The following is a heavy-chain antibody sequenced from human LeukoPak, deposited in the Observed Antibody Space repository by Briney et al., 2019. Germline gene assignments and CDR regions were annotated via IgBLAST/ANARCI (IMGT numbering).Heavy chain of an antibody. CDR3: VTAAGLGVYYFDY. D-gene: IGHD6-13*01. CDR1: GFTFSSYS. J-gene: IGHJ4*02. V-gene: IGHV3-21*01. CDR2: ISSSSSYI. Sequence: GSLRLSCAASGFTFSSYSMNWVRQAPEKGLEWVSSISSSSSYIYYADSVKGRFTISRDNAKNSLYLQMSSLRAEDTAVYYCVTAAGLGVYYFDYWGQGTLVTVSS.